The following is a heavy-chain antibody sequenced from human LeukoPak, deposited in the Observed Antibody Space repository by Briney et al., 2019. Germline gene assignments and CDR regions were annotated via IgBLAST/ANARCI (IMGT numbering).Heavy chain of an antibody. V-gene: IGHV6-1*01. CDR3: ARDMDYYVLGNYATSRWVEP. D-gene: IGHD3-10*01. J-gene: IGHJ5*02. CDR2: TYYRSKWYN. Sequence: SQTLSLTFAISGDSVSIDSVDGNWIRQSPSRGLEWLGRTYYRSKWYNDYAASVRSRITINPDTSKNQFSLQLKSLNPEDTAVYYCARDMDYYVLGNYATSRWVEPWGEGAPVIVSS. CDR1: GDSVSIDSVD.